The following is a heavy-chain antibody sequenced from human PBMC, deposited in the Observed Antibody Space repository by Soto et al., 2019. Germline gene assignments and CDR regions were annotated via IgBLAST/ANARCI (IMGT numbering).Heavy chain of an antibody. CDR1: GYTFIKYG. CDR3: AREGYYSGSGSYSPPRYYGMDV. J-gene: IGHJ6*02. V-gene: IGHV1-18*01. D-gene: IGHD3-10*01. CDR2: ISDYNGNT. Sequence: ASGKVSCKAVGYTFIKYGISWVRQAPGRGLEWMGWISDYNGNTYYEKEFQGRVTMTTDTSTRTAYMELKSLRSDDTAVYYCAREGYYSGSGSYSPPRYYGMDVWGQGTTVTVSS.